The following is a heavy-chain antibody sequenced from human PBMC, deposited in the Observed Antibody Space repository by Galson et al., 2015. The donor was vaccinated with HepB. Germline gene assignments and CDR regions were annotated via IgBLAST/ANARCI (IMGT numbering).Heavy chain of an antibody. V-gene: IGHV1-3*01. Sequence: SVKVSCKASGYTFTSYAMHWVRQAPGQRLEWMGWINAGNGNTKYSQKFQGRVIITRDTSASTAYMELSSLRSEDTAVYYCARVGYYDSSGYYYWGQGTLVTVSS. J-gene: IGHJ4*02. CDR2: INAGNGNT. CDR1: GYTFTSYA. D-gene: IGHD3-22*01. CDR3: ARVGYYDSSGYYY.